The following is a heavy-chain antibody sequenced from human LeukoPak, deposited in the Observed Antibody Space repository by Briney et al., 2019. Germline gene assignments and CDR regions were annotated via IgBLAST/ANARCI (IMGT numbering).Heavy chain of an antibody. J-gene: IGHJ5*02. V-gene: IGHV3-21*06. CDR2: ISGTSGSAM. CDR3: AREVKTASGTWWFDA. Sequence: GGSLRLSCAASGFTFSSYAMSWVRQAPGKGLEWVSAISGTSGSAMYYADSVKGRFTISRDNARDSLYLQMNSLRAEDTAVYYCAREVKTASGTWWFDAWGQGTLVTVSS. CDR1: GFTFSSYA. D-gene: IGHD6-13*01.